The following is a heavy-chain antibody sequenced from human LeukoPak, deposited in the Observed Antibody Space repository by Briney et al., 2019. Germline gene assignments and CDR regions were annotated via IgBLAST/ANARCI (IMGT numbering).Heavy chain of an antibody. CDR3: ARVVSSSWYFDY. Sequence: PSQTLSLTCAVSGGSISSSNWWSWVRQPPGKGLEWIGEIYHSGSTNYNPSLKSRVTISVDTSKNQFSLKLSSVTAADTAVYYCARVVSSSWYFDYWGQGTLVTVSS. J-gene: IGHJ4*02. D-gene: IGHD6-13*01. CDR2: IYHSGST. CDR1: GGSISSSNW. V-gene: IGHV4-4*02.